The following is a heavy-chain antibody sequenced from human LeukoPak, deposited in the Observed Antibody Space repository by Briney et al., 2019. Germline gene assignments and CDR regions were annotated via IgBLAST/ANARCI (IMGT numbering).Heavy chain of an antibody. CDR1: GSTFSSHA. V-gene: IGHV3-23*01. CDR2: ISGDGGIT. J-gene: IGHJ4*02. Sequence: GGSLRLSCAASGSTFSSHAMSWVRQAPGKGLEWVSTISGDGGITYYADSVKGRFTISRDNSKNTLYLQMNSLRAEDTAVYYCGKDLLSGNSAWYLTPFDYWGQGTLVTVSS. D-gene: IGHD6-19*01. CDR3: GKDLLSGNSAWYLTPFDY.